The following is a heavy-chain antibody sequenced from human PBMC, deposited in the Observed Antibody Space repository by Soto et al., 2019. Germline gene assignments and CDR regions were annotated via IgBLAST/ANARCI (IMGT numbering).Heavy chain of an antibody. V-gene: IGHV3-30-3*01. CDR2: ISFNGNSL. D-gene: IGHD3-9*01. CDR3: ARTFDTITYYFDY. CDR1: EFSFSSYA. J-gene: IGHJ4*02. Sequence: GGSLRLSCTASEFSFSSYAMHWIRQSPGKGLEWVAVISFNGNSLHYADSVKDRFTISRDNSKSTLYLQMNNMRTEDTAVYYCARTFDTITYYFDYWGQGTTVTVSS.